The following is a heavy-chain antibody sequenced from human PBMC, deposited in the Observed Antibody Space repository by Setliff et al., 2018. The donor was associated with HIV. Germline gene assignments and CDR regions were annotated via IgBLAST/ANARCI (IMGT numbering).Heavy chain of an antibody. V-gene: IGHV3-53*01. Sequence: LRLSCEASGFSFQTYNMSWVRQAPGKGLEWVSVIYGGGTTHYADSVKGRFTISRDNSKNTLNLQMNSLRAEDTAVYYCASGYSSSSPRRDYWGQGTLVTVPQ. CDR3: ASGYSSSSPRRDY. D-gene: IGHD6-6*01. CDR1: GFSFQTYN. CDR2: IYGGGTT. J-gene: IGHJ4*02.